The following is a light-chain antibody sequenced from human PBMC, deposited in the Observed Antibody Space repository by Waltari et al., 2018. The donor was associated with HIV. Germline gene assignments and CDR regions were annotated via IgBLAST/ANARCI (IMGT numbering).Light chain of an antibody. Sequence: QSVVTQPPSASGTPGQRVVISCSGSNSNIGSNSVNWYQQVPGAAPKILNYSDDQPFSGVPDRFSGSRSATSAALAISELRSEDEADYYCAVWDDSRRGGVFGGGTKLTVL. J-gene: IGLJ3*02. CDR3: AVWDDSRRGGV. CDR2: SDD. V-gene: IGLV1-47*02. CDR1: NSNIGSNS.